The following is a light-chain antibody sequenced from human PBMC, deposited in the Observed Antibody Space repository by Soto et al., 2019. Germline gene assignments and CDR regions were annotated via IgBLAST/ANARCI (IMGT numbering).Light chain of an antibody. J-gene: IGLJ1*01. CDR2: EVS. CDR3: SSYTRSRTPYV. CDR1: SSDVGGYNY. Sequence: QSVLTQPASVSGSPGQSITISCTGTSSDVGGYNYVSWYQQHPGKAPKLMIYEVSNRPSGVSNRFSGSKSGNTASLTISGIQAEDEADYYCSSYTRSRTPYVFGTGTKVTVL. V-gene: IGLV2-14*01.